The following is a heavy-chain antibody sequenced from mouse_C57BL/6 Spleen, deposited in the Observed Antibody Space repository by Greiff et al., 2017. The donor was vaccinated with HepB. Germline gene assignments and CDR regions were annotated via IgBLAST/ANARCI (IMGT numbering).Heavy chain of an antibody. CDR3: ARWGTTVEYYFDY. CDR1: GYTFTSYD. V-gene: IGHV1-85*01. J-gene: IGHJ2*01. CDR2: IYPRDGST. D-gene: IGHD1-1*01. Sequence: VKLMESGPELVKPGASVKLSCKASGYTFTSYDINWVKQRPGQGLEWIGWIYPRDGSTKYNEKFKGKATLTVDTSSSTAYMELHSLTSEDSAVYFCARWGTTVEYYFDYWGQGTTLTVSS.